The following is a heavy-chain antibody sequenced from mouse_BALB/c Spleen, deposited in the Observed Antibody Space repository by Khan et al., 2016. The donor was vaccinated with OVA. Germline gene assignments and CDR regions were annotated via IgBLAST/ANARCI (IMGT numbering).Heavy chain of an antibody. V-gene: IGHV3-2*02. CDR1: GYSITSGYG. Sequence: EVQLQESGPGLVKPSQSLSLTCTVTGYSITSGYGWNWIRQFPGKKLEWMGYISYSGSTNYNPSLKSRISITRDTSKHQFFLQLTSGTTEATATYYCARTARIIYWGQGTTLTVSS. J-gene: IGHJ2*01. CDR3: ARTARIIY. CDR2: ISYSGST. D-gene: IGHD1-2*01.